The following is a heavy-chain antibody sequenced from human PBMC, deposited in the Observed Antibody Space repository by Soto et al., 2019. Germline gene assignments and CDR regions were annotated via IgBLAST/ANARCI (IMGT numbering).Heavy chain of an antibody. D-gene: IGHD3-3*01. J-gene: IGHJ5*02. Sequence: ASVKVSCKASGYSFTSYAMHWVRRAPGERLEWMGWINAGNGNTKYSQKFQGRVTITRDTSASTAYMELSSLRSEDTAVYYCARNVLEWLSQLPPNSSDPPGPAPLLTLFS. CDR1: GYSFTSYA. CDR3: ARNVLEWLSQLPPNSSDP. CDR2: INAGNGNT. V-gene: IGHV1-3*01.